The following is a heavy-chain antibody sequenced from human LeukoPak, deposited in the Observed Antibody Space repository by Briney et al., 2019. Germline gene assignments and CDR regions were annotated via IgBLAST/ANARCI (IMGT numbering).Heavy chain of an antibody. J-gene: IGHJ1*01. CDR2: ISGSGVTT. CDR1: GFTFSSYA. Sequence: PGGSLRLSCIASGFTFSSYAMGWVRQAPGKGLDWVSAISGSGVTTHYAGSVQGRFSISRDNSKNTLYLKMNSLRVEDTALYYCVKKVVVGATSPYSDFQDWGQGTLVTVSS. CDR3: VKKVVVGATSPYSDFQD. D-gene: IGHD1-26*01. V-gene: IGHV3-23*01.